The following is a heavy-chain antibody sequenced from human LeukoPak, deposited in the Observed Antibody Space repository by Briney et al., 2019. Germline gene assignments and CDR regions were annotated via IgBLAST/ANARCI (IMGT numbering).Heavy chain of an antibody. D-gene: IGHD3-10*01. J-gene: IGHJ4*02. CDR1: GFTFSSYA. Sequence: GGSLRLSCAASGFTFSSYAMSWVRQAPGKGLEWVSAISGSGGSTYYADSVKGRFTISRDNSKNTLYLQMNRLRAEDTAVYYCAKDVRPMVRGGPLDYWGQGTLVTVSS. V-gene: IGHV3-23*01. CDR2: ISGSGGST. CDR3: AKDVRPMVRGGPLDY.